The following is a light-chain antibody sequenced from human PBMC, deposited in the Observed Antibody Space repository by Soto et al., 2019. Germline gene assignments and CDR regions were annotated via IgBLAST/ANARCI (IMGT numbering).Light chain of an antibody. CDR1: QGIASW. CDR3: QQSNSFPIT. CDR2: AAS. V-gene: IGKV1D-12*01. Sequence: DIQMTQSPSSVSASVGDSVTITCRASQGIASWLAWYQQKPGKAPKLLISAASTLQSGVPSRFIGSGSATDFTLTINSLQPEEFATYYCQQSNSFPITFGQGTRLEMK. J-gene: IGKJ5*01.